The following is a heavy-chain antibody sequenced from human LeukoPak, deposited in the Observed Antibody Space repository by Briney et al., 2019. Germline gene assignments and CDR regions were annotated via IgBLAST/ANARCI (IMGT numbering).Heavy chain of an antibody. J-gene: IGHJ3*02. Sequence: SETLSLTCTVSGGSISSSSYYWGWIRQPPWKGLEWIGSIYYSGSTYYNPSLKSRVTISVDTSKNQFSLKLSSVTAADTAVYYCARQESGGNSWGAFDIWGQGTMVTVSS. V-gene: IGHV4-39*01. CDR1: GGSISSSSYY. CDR3: ARQESGGNSWGAFDI. D-gene: IGHD4-23*01. CDR2: IYYSGST.